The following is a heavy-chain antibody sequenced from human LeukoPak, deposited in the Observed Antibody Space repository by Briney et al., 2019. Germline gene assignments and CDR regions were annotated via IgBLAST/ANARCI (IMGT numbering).Heavy chain of an antibody. CDR2: IYYSGSP. D-gene: IGHD3-22*01. J-gene: IGHJ5*02. V-gene: IGHV4-59*01. CDR1: GGSXXGYY. Sequence: SETLSLTCAVYGGSXXGYYWSWIRQPPXXGLEWIVYIYYSGSPNYNPSLKSRVTISVDTSKNQFSLKLSSVTAADTAVYYCARVGRYYYDSSGYYRKGWFDPWGQGTLVTVSS. CDR3: ARVGRYYYDSSGYYRKGWFDP.